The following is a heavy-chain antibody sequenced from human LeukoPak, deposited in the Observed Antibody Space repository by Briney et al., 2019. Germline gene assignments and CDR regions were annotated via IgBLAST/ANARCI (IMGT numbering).Heavy chain of an antibody. CDR1: GGSIRSYY. CDR3: ARPLWFGELGSFGY. Sequence: SETLSPTCTVSGGSIRSYYWSWIRQPPGKGLEWIGYIYYSGSTNYNPSLKSRVTISVDTSKNQFSLKLSSVTAADTAVYYCARPLWFGELGSFGYWGQGTLVTVSS. D-gene: IGHD3-10*01. V-gene: IGHV4-59*08. J-gene: IGHJ4*02. CDR2: IYYSGST.